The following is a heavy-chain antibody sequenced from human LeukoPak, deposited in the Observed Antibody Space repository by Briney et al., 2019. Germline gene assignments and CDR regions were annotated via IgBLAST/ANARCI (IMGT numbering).Heavy chain of an antibody. CDR2: IIPIFGTA. J-gene: IGHJ6*02. V-gene: IGHV1-69*13. CDR3: ARGGRYDFWSGPTSYYYYGMDV. Sequence: APVKVSCKASGGTFSSYAISWVRQAPGQGLEWMGGIIPIFGTANYAQKFQGRVTITADESTSTAYMELSSLRSEDTAVYYCARGGRYDFWSGPTSYYYYGMDVWGQGTTVTVSS. CDR1: GGTFSSYA. D-gene: IGHD3-3*01.